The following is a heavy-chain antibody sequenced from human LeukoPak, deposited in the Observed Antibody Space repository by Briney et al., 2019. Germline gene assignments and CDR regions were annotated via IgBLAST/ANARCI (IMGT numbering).Heavy chain of an antibody. J-gene: IGHJ4*02. CDR3: ARDLAAAGTDFDY. D-gene: IGHD6-13*01. CDR1: GFTFSRYG. Sequence: GGSLRLSCAASGFTFSRYGTHWVRQAPGKGLEWGAVIWYDGSNKYYADSVKGRFTISRDNSKNTLYLQMNSLRAEDTAVYYCARDLAAAGTDFDYWGQGTLVTVSS. V-gene: IGHV3-33*01. CDR2: IWYDGSNK.